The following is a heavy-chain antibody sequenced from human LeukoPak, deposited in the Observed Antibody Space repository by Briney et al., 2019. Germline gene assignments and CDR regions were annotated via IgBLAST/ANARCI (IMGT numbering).Heavy chain of an antibody. J-gene: IGHJ4*02. Sequence: GGSLRLSCVASGYTFSSFSINWVRQAPGKGLEWVSSISVRSNYIYYADSVRGRFSIARDDARDSVFLQMNRLRAEDMGGSHCARLRRNSDTSGYYYYYDFWGQGTLVTVSS. CDR1: GYTFSSFS. CDR3: ARLRRNSDTSGYYYYYDF. D-gene: IGHD3-22*01. CDR2: ISVRSNYI. V-gene: IGHV3-21*01.